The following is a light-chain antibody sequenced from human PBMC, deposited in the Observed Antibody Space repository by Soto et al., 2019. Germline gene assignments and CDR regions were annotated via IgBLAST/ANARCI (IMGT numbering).Light chain of an antibody. CDR2: GAS. J-gene: IGKJ4*01. V-gene: IGKV3-20*01. CDR1: QSVSSSY. Sequence: EIVLTQSPGTLSLSPGERATLSCRASQSVSSSYLAWYQQKPGQAPRLLIYGASSRATGIPDRFSGSGSGTDFTLIISRLEPEDFAVYYCQQYDSSPLTFVGGTKVEIK. CDR3: QQYDSSPLT.